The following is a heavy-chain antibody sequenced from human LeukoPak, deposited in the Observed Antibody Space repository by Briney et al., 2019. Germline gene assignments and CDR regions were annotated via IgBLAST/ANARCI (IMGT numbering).Heavy chain of an antibody. Sequence: GGSLRLSCAASGFTFSSYGMHWVRQAPGKWLEWVAFIRYDGSNKYYADSVKGRFTISRDNSKNTLYLQMNSLRAEDTAVYYCAKEGYDFWSGYYRSAFDIWGQGTMVTVSS. CDR2: IRYDGSNK. D-gene: IGHD3-3*01. V-gene: IGHV3-30*02. CDR3: AKEGYDFWSGYYRSAFDI. CDR1: GFTFSSYG. J-gene: IGHJ3*02.